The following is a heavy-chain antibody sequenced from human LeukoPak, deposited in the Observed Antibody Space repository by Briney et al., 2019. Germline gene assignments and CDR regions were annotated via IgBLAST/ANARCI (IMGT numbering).Heavy chain of an antibody. J-gene: IGHJ3*02. V-gene: IGHV3-23*01. CDR3: ARGGAYSSGYYLGAFDI. CDR1: GFTFSSYG. Sequence: GGSLRLSCAASGFTFSSYGMSWVRQAPGKGLEWVSAISGSGGSTYYADSVKGRFTISRDNSKNTLYLQMNSLRAEDTAVYYCARGGAYSSGYYLGAFDIWGQGTMVTVSS. CDR2: ISGSGGST. D-gene: IGHD3-22*01.